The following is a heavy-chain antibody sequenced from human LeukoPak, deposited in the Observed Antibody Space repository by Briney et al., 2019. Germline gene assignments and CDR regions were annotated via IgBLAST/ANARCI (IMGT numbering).Heavy chain of an antibody. CDR3: ARDPKGWLRGPGFDY. D-gene: IGHD5-12*01. CDR2: INPSGGST. V-gene: IGHV1-46*01. CDR1: GYTFTSYY. Sequence: ASVKVSCKASGYTFTSYYMHWVRQAPGQGLEWMGIINPSGGSTSYAQKFQGRVTMTRDTSTSTVYMELSSLRSEDTAVYYCARDPKGWLRGPGFDYWGQGTLVTVSS. J-gene: IGHJ4*02.